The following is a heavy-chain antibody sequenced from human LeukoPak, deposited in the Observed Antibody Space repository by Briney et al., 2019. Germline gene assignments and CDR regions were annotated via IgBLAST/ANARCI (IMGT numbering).Heavy chain of an antibody. D-gene: IGHD3-22*01. J-gene: IGHJ5*02. CDR2: IRYDGNSN. CDR3: AREVDNTMIP. V-gene: IGHV3-30*02. Sequence: GGSLRLSCAASGFTFRSYGMHWVRQAPGKGLEWVAFIRYDGNSNYYADSVKGRFTISRDNSRSTLYLQMNSLRAEDTAVYYCAREVDNTMIPWGQGTLVTVSS. CDR1: GFTFRSYG.